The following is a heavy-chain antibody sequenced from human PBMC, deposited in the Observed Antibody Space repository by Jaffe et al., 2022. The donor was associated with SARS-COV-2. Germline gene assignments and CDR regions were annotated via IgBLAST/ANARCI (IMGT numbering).Heavy chain of an antibody. V-gene: IGHV3-64*02. D-gene: IGHD1-26*01. J-gene: IGHJ6*03. CDR2: ISSNGGST. CDR1: GFTFSSYA. Sequence: EVQLVESGEGLVQPGGSLRLSCAASGFTFSSYAMHWVRQAPGKGLEYVSGISSNGGSTSYADSVKGRFIISRDNSKNTLYLQMGSLRAEDMAVYYCARAMIATTGVYYHMDVWGKGASVTVSS. CDR3: ARAMIATTGVYYHMDV.